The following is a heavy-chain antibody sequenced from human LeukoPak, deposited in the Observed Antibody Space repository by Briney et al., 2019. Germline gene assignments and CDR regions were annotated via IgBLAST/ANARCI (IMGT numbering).Heavy chain of an antibody. J-gene: IGHJ6*02. CDR1: GFTFSSYS. Sequence: GGSLRLSCAASGFTFSSYSMNWVRQAPGKGLEWVSSISSSSSYIYYADSVKGRFTISRDNAKNSLYLQMNSLRAEDTAIYYCVHCGGDCYPCCGMDIWGQGTTVTVSS. CDR2: ISSSSSYI. V-gene: IGHV3-21*04. CDR3: VHCGGDCYPCCGMDI. D-gene: IGHD2-21*02.